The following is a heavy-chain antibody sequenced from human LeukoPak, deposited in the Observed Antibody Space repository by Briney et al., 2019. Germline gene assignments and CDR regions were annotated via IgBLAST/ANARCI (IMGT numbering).Heavy chain of an antibody. J-gene: IGHJ3*02. CDR3: QRVVVITRSKAAFDI. V-gene: IGHV4-39*01. D-gene: IGHD3-22*01. CDR1: GGSISSSSYS. Sequence: PSETLSLTCTVSGGSISSSSYSWGWIRQPPGKGLEWIGSIYYSGSTYYNPSLKGRVTISVDTSKNQFSLKLSSVTAADTAVYYCQRVVVITRSKAAFDIWGQGTMVTVSS. CDR2: IYYSGST.